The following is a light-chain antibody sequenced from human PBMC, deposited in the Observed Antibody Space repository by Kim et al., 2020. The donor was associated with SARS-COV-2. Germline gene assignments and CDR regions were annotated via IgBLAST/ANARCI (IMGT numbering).Light chain of an antibody. Sequence: SPGESASLSCRASQSISSDLVWYQQQKPGQAPRVLIYDVSTRATGIPARFSGSGSGTEFTLTISSLQSEDFAVYWCQQYSYWPWTFGQGTKVDIK. CDR3: QQYSYWPWT. CDR1: QSISSD. V-gene: IGKV3-15*01. J-gene: IGKJ1*01. CDR2: DVS.